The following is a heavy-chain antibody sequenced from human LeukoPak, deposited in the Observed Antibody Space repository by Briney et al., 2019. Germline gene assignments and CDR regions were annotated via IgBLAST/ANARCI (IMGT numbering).Heavy chain of an antibody. J-gene: IGHJ4*02. Sequence: SETLSLTCTVSGGSISSYYWSWIRQPPGKGLEWIGYIYYSGSTNYNPSLKSRVTISVDTSKNQFSLKLSSVAAADTAVYHCARALYSSSWYLDYWGRGTLVTVSS. CDR2: IYYSGST. CDR1: GGSISSYY. CDR3: ARALYSSSWYLDY. V-gene: IGHV4-59*01. D-gene: IGHD6-13*01.